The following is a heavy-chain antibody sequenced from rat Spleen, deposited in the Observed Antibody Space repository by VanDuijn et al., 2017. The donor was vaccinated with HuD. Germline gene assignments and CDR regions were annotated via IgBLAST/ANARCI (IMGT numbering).Heavy chain of an antibody. CDR3: VRQGYLRDWYFDF. D-gene: IGHD2-5*01. CDR1: GFTFSDYY. CDR2: ISYDGSGT. Sequence: EVQLVESGGGLVQPGRSMKLSCAASGFTFSDYYMAWVRPAPKKGLEWVASISYDGSGTYYGDSVKGRFTISRDNAKSTLYLQMNSLGSEDMATYYCVRQGYLRDWYFDFWGPGTMVTVSS. J-gene: IGHJ1*01. V-gene: IGHV5-22*01.